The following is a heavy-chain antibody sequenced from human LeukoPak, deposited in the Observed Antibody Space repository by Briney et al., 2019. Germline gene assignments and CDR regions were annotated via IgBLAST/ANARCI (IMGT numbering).Heavy chain of an antibody. CDR1: GFTFSSYS. D-gene: IGHD6-19*01. Sequence: PGGSLRLSCAASGFTFSSYSMNWVRQAPGKGLEWVSSISSSSSYIYYADSVKGRFTISRDNAKNSLYLQMNSLRDEDTAVYYCARRTGMTLPGWLRVVDLWGQGTLVTVSS. J-gene: IGHJ5*02. CDR2: ISSSSSYI. CDR3: ARRTGMTLPGWLRVVDL. V-gene: IGHV3-21*04.